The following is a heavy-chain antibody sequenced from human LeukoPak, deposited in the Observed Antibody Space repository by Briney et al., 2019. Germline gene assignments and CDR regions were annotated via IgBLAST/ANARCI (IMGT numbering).Heavy chain of an antibody. D-gene: IGHD6-19*01. V-gene: IGHV3-15*01. CDR3: TTASVAGTPPFDY. J-gene: IGHJ4*02. Sequence: PGGSLRLSCAASGFTFSNAWMSWVRQAPGKGLEWVDRIKSKTDGGTTDYAAPVKGRFTISRDDSKNTLYLQMNSLQTEDTAVYYCTTASVAGTPPFDYWGQGTLVTVSS. CDR1: GFTFSNAW. CDR2: IKSKTDGGTT.